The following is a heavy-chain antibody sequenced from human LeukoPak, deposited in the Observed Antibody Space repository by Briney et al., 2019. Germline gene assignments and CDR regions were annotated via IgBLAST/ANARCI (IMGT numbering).Heavy chain of an antibody. CDR1: GFTFSSYA. CDR3: ARDRAAGTGYYYYYYMDV. V-gene: IGHV3-30-3*01. D-gene: IGHD6-13*01. J-gene: IGHJ6*03. Sequence: GGSLRLSCAASGFTFSSYAMHWVRQAPGKGLEWVAVISYDGSNKYYADSVKGRFTISRDNSKNTLYLQMNSLRAEDTAVYYCARDRAAGTGYYYYYYMDVWGKGTTVTVSS. CDR2: ISYDGSNK.